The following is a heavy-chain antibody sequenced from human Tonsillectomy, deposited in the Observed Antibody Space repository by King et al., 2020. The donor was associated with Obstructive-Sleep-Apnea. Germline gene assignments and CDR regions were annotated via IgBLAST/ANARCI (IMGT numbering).Heavy chain of an antibody. D-gene: IGHD3-9*01. CDR3: ARTSLRYYDWLLPPFYYSYGMDV. CDR1: RFTFSSHA. CDR2: ISYNGSDS. J-gene: IGHJ6*02. Sequence: VKLVESGGGAVQPGRSLRLSCAASRFTFSSHALHWVRQAPGKGLEWVAIISYNGSDSYYADSVKGRFTISRDNSKNTLYLQMDSLRVEDTAVYYCARTSLRYYDWLLPPFYYSYGMDVWGQGTTVTVSS. V-gene: IGHV3-30*19.